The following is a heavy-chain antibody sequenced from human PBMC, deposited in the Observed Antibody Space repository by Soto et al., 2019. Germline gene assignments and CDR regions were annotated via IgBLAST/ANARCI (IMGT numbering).Heavy chain of an antibody. Sequence: PGGSLRLSCAASGFTFSSYAMSWVRQAPGKGLEWVSAISGSGGSTYYADSVKGRFTISRDNSKNTLCLQMNSLRAEDTAVYYCANKMITFGGVIAPFDYWGQGTLVTVSS. CDR3: ANKMITFGGVIAPFDY. J-gene: IGHJ4*02. V-gene: IGHV3-23*01. CDR2: ISGSGGST. CDR1: GFTFSSYA. D-gene: IGHD3-16*02.